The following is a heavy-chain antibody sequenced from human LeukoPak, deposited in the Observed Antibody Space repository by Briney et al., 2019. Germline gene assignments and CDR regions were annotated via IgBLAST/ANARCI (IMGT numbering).Heavy chain of an antibody. D-gene: IGHD6-19*01. CDR2: IYSGGST. J-gene: IGHJ3*02. CDR1: GFTVSSNY. Sequence: TGGFLRLSCAASGFTVSSNYMSWVRQAPGKGLEWVSVIYSGGSTYYADSVKGRFTISRDNSKNTLYLQMNSLRAEDTAVYYCARDVYSSGPNAFDIWGQGTMVTVSS. CDR3: ARDVYSSGPNAFDI. V-gene: IGHV3-53*01.